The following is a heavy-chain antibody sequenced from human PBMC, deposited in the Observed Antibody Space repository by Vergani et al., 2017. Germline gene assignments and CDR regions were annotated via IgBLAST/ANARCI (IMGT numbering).Heavy chain of an antibody. CDR1: GASITSGDYY. J-gene: IGHJ3*01. Sequence: QVQLQESGPGLVKPSQTLSLTCIVSGASITSGDYYWTWVRQPAGKGLEWIGRIHTTGSTNYNPSLQSPVTISMSTSNNQFSLRLTSVAVAGTGLYYCARGHPLNLWGLGTLVTVSP. CDR3: ARGHPLNL. CDR2: IHTTGST. V-gene: IGHV4-61*02.